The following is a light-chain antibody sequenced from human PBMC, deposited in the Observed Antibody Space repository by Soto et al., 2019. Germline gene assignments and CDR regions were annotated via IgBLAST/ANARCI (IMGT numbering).Light chain of an antibody. CDR2: GAS. V-gene: IGKV1-39*01. CDR1: QSIITN. Sequence: DIQMTQSPSSLSASVGDRVTVTCLASQSIITNLNWYQQKPGTAPKLLMFGASNLQSGVPSRFSGSGSGTDFTLTISSLQPEDFATYYCQQSYSTPRTFGQGTKVDI. J-gene: IGKJ1*01. CDR3: QQSYSTPRT.